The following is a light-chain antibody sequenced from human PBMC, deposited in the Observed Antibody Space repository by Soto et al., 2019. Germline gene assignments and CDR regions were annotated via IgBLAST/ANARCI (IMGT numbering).Light chain of an antibody. Sequence: QSVLTQPPSVSAAPGQKVTISCSGSSSNIGNNYVPWYQQLPGTAPKLLIYDNSKRPAGMPDRFSGSKSGASATLVITGLQTGDGADYYCGTWDSSLSAGGVFGTGSMVTVL. CDR3: GTWDSSLSAGGV. CDR2: DNS. J-gene: IGLJ1*01. V-gene: IGLV1-51*01. CDR1: SSNIGNNY.